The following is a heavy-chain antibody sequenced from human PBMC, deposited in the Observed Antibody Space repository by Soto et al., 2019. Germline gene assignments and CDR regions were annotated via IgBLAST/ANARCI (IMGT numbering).Heavy chain of an antibody. V-gene: IGHV4-61*01. J-gene: IGHJ5*02. Sequence: ASETLSLTCTVSGDSVTSRSYYWTWVRQPPGKGLEWIGYIYYSGNINYNPSLKSRFTISVDTSTNQFSLKLTSVTAADTAIYYCARVNIAASGTKFDPWGQGILVTVSS. D-gene: IGHD6-13*01. CDR3: ARVNIAASGTKFDP. CDR1: GDSVTSRSYY. CDR2: IYYSGNI.